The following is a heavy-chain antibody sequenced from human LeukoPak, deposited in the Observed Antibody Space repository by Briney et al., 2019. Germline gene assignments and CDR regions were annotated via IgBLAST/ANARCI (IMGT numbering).Heavy chain of an antibody. CDR1: GYTFTSYY. CDR3: ATGIQGVEPRSWYFDL. Sequence: ASVKVSCKASGYTFTSYYMHWVRQAPGQGLEWMGIINPSGGSTSYAQKFQGRVTMTRDTSTSTVYMELSSLRSEDTAVYYCATGIQGVEPRSWYFDLWGRGTLVTVSS. J-gene: IGHJ2*01. CDR2: INPSGGST. V-gene: IGHV1-46*01. D-gene: IGHD1-1*01.